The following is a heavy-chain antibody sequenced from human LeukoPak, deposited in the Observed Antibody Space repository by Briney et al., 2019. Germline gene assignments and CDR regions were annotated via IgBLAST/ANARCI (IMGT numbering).Heavy chain of an antibody. CDR1: GGSISSYY. Sequence: PSETLSLTCTVSGGSISSYYWSWIRQPPGKGLEWIGYIYYSGSTNYNPSLKSRVTISVDTSKNQFSLKLSSVTAADTAVYYCARGWNSAPDYWGRGTLVTVSS. D-gene: IGHD1-7*01. CDR2: IYYSGST. V-gene: IGHV4-59*01. CDR3: ARGWNSAPDY. J-gene: IGHJ4*02.